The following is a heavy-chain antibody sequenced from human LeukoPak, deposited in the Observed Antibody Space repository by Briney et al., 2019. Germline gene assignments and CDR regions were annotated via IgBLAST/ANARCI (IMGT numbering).Heavy chain of an antibody. CDR3: VRGEEWQQTWVAFDY. Sequence: SQTLSLTCAISGDSVSSNSAAWNWIRQSPSRGLEWLGRTYYRSKWLNDYAVSVKGRITINPDTSKNQFSLQLNSVTPEDTAVYYCVRGEEWQQTWVAFDYWGQGTLVTVSS. CDR1: GDSVSSNSAA. J-gene: IGHJ4*02. D-gene: IGHD3-3*01. CDR2: TYYRSKWLN. V-gene: IGHV6-1*01.